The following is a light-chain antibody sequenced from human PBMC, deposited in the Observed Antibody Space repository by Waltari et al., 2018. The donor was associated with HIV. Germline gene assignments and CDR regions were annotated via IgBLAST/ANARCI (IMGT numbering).Light chain of an antibody. CDR1: PSDIGTYKR. V-gene: IGLV2-11*01. J-gene: IGLJ3*02. Sequence: QSALTQPRSVSGSPGQSATIACTGTPSDIGTYKRVTWYQQNPGKVPKLMIYDVSERPSGVPYRFSGSKSGNTASLTISGLQADDEADYYCCSYIGNYTWVFGGGTKLTVL. CDR2: DVS. CDR3: CSYIGNYTWV.